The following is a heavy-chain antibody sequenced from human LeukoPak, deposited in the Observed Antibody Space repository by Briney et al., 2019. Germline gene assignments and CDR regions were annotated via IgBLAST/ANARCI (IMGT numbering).Heavy chain of an antibody. J-gene: IGHJ4*02. V-gene: IGHV4-4*02. D-gene: IGHD5-24*01. CDR1: GGSISSSNW. CDR2: IYHSGST. Sequence: SETLSLTCAVSGGSISSSNWWSWVRQPPGKGLEWIGEIYHSGSTNYNPSLKSRVTISVDTSKNQFSLKLSSVTAADTAVYYCARSPPMATIDYWGQGTLVTVSS. CDR3: ARSPPMATIDY.